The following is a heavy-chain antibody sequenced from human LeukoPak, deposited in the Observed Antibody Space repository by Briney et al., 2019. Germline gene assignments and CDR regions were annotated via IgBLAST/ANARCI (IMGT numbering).Heavy chain of an antibody. Sequence: SQTLSLTCTVSGGSISSGSYYWSWIRQPPGKGLEWIGYIYYSGSTNYNPSLKSRVTISVDTSKNQFSLKLSSVTAADTAVYYCASSSSWYPSFDYWGQGTLVTVSS. V-gene: IGHV4-61*01. J-gene: IGHJ4*02. D-gene: IGHD6-13*01. CDR2: IYYSGST. CDR3: ASSSSWYPSFDY. CDR1: GGSISSGSYY.